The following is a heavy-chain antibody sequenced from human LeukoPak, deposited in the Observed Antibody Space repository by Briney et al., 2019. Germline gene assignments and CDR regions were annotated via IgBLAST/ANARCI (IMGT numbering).Heavy chain of an antibody. J-gene: IGHJ4*02. CDR1: GYTFTSYD. D-gene: IGHD4-23*01. V-gene: IGHV1-8*03. CDR3: ARENYGGNSPSFDY. CDR2: MNPNSGNT. Sequence: GASVKVSCKASGYTFTSYDINWVRQATGQGLEWMGWMNPNSGNTGYAQKFRGRVTITRNTSISTAYMELSSLRSEDTAVYYCARENYGGNSPSFDYWGQGTLVTVSS.